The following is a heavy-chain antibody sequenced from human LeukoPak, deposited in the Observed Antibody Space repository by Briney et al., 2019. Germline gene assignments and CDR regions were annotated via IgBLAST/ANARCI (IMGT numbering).Heavy chain of an antibody. J-gene: IGHJ5*02. Sequence: ASVKVSCKASGYTFTSYGISWVRQAPGQGLEWMGWISAYNGNTNYAQKLQGRVTLTTHTTTSTAYMELRRLRSDDTAAYYCARDLVVVARFNWFDPWGQGTLVTVSS. CDR1: GYTFTSYG. V-gene: IGHV1-18*01. D-gene: IGHD2-15*01. CDR3: ARDLVVVARFNWFDP. CDR2: ISAYNGNT.